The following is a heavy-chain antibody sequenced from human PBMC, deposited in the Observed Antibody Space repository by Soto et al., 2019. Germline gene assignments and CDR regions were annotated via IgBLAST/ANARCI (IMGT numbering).Heavy chain of an antibody. J-gene: IGHJ5*02. V-gene: IGHV1-24*01. CDR3: ATDTRGYYYDSSGYYYDWFDP. Sequence: QVQLVQSGAEVKKPGASVKVSCKVSGYTLTELSMHWVRQAPGKGLEWMGGFDPEDGETIYAQKFQGRVTMTEDTSTDTAYRELSSLRSEDTAVYYCATDTRGYYYDSSGYYYDWFDPWGQGTLVTVSS. CDR1: GYTLTELS. D-gene: IGHD3-22*01. CDR2: FDPEDGET.